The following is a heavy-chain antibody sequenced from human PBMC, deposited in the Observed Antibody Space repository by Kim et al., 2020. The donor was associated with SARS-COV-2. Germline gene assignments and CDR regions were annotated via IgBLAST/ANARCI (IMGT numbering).Heavy chain of an antibody. CDR2: IKQDGSEK. J-gene: IGHJ6*02. CDR3: ARVGCSSTSCYAHYYYGMDV. D-gene: IGHD2-2*01. Sequence: GGSLRLSCAASGFTFSSYWMSWVRQAPGKGLEWVANIKQDGSEKYYVDSVKGRFTISRDNAKNSLYLQMNSLRAEDTAVYYCARVGCSSTSCYAHYYYGMDVWGQGTTVTVSS. CDR1: GFTFSSYW. V-gene: IGHV3-7*03.